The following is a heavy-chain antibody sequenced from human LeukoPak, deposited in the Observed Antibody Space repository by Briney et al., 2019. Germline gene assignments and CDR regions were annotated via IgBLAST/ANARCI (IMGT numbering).Heavy chain of an antibody. CDR1: GFTFSTYG. Sequence: GGSLRLSCAASGFTFSTYGMHWVRQAPGKGLEWVAFIRYDGSNKYYADSVKGRFTISRDNSKNTMYVQMNSLRTEDTAVYYCAKDVLVDYDILTGSLDYWGQGTLVTVSS. CDR2: IRYDGSNK. CDR3: AKDVLVDYDILTGSLDY. V-gene: IGHV3-30*02. D-gene: IGHD3-9*01. J-gene: IGHJ4*02.